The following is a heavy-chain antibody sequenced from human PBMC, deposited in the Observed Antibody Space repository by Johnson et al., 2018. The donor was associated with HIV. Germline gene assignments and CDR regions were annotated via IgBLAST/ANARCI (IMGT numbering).Heavy chain of an antibody. CDR3: ARDPGPGSSSHERSWGGFDL. D-gene: IGHD6-6*01. J-gene: IGHJ3*01. V-gene: IGHV3-33*01. Sequence: QVQLVESGGGVVQPGRSLRLSCAASGFTFSSFRMHWVRQAPGKGLEWVAVIWYDGSNRYYADSVKGRLTISRDISRNTLYLQMNSLRVEDTAGYYCARDPGPGSSSHERSWGGFDLWGQGTMVAVSS. CDR2: IWYDGSNR. CDR1: GFTFSSFR.